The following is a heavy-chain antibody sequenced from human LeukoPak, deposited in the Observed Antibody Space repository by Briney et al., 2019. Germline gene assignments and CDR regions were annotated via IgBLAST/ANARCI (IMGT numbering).Heavy chain of an antibody. J-gene: IGHJ4*02. CDR3: ASAPRRGPEFDY. D-gene: IGHD3-10*01. V-gene: IGHV4-59*01. Sequence: PSETLSLTCTVSGGSISSYYWSWIRQPPGKGLEWIGYIYYSGSTNYNPSLKSRVTIPVDTSKNQFSLKLSSVTAADTAVYYCASAPRRGPEFDYWGQGTLVTVSS. CDR1: GGSISSYY. CDR2: IYYSGST.